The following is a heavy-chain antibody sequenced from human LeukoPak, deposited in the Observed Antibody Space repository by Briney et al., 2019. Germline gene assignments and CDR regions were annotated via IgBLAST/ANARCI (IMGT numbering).Heavy chain of an antibody. J-gene: IGHJ5*02. CDR2: IFHTGSA. D-gene: IGHD6-13*01. CDR3: ARLSIAAADT. V-gene: IGHV4-38-2*02. Sequence: PSETLSLTCNVSGYSISSGYYWGWIRQPPGKGLEHIGSIFHTGSADYNPSLKSRVTLSVDTSKNQFSLKLNSVTAADTAVYYCARLSIAAADTWGQGTLVTVSS. CDR1: GYSISSGYY.